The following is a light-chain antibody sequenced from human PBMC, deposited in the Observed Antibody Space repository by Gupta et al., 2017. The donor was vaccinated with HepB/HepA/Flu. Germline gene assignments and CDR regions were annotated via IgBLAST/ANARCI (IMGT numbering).Light chain of an antibody. CDR1: QSVSSSY. Sequence: EIVLTPSPGTLSLSPGERATLSCRASQSVSSSYLAWYQQKPGQAPRLLIYGASSRATGIPDRFSGSGSGTDFTLTISRLEPEDFAVYYCQQDGSSSVTFGQGTKVEIK. CDR2: GAS. J-gene: IGKJ1*01. CDR3: QQDGSSSVT. V-gene: IGKV3-20*01.